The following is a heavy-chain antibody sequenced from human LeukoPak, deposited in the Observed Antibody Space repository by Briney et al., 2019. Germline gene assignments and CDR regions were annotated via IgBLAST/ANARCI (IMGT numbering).Heavy chain of an antibody. CDR1: GFTFNNYR. Sequence: GVSLTLSCAASGFTFNNYRMNWVRQAPGKGLEWVSTISNSGGSTYYADSVKGRFIISRDNSKNTLYLQMNSLRGEVTAAYYCAKLGDYGYWGQGTLVTV. D-gene: IGHD4-17*01. V-gene: IGHV3-23*01. CDR3: AKLGDYGY. CDR2: ISNSGGST. J-gene: IGHJ4*02.